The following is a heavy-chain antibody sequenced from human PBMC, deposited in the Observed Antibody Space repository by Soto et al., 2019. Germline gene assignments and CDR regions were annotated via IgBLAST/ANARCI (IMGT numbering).Heavy chain of an antibody. J-gene: IGHJ6*03. CDR2: IYYSGST. V-gene: IGHV4-59*01. Sequence: SETLSLTFTVSGGSISSYYWSWIRQPPGKGLEWIGYIYYSGSTNYNPSLKSRVTISVDTSKNQFSLKLSSVTAADTAVYYCARRAPGHYYMDVWGKGTTVTVSS. CDR3: ARRAPGHYYMDV. CDR1: GGSISSYY.